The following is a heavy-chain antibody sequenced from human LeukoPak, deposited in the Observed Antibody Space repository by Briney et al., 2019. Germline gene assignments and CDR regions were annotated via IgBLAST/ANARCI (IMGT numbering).Heavy chain of an antibody. D-gene: IGHD4-17*01. CDR2: VRSNGDDT. V-gene: IGHV3-23*01. Sequence: GGSLRLSCAASGFTFSTYAMSWVRQAPGKGLEWVSAVRSNGDDTFYADSVKGRFTISRDPSKNTLYLQMNSLRAEDTAVYYCAKDRDSGDHMCFASWGQGTLVTVSS. CDR1: GFTFSTYA. J-gene: IGHJ4*02. CDR3: AKDRDSGDHMCFAS.